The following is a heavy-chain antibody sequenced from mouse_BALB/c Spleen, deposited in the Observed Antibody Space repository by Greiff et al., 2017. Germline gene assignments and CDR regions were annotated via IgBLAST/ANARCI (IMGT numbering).Heavy chain of an antibody. V-gene: IGHV2-9*02. CDR1: GFSLTSYG. Sequence: VQLQQSGPGLVAPSQSLSITCTVSGFSLTSYGVHWVRQPPGKGLEWLGVIWPGGSTNYNSALMSRLSISKDNSTSQVFLKMNSLQTADTAMYYCARDGTTVVAPYAMDYWGQGTSVTVSS. J-gene: IGHJ4*01. CDR2: IWPGGST. D-gene: IGHD1-1*01. CDR3: ARDGTTVVAPYAMDY.